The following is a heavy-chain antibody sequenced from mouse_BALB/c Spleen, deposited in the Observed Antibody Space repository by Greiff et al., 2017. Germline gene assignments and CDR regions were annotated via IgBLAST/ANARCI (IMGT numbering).Heavy chain of an antibody. D-gene: IGHD2-10*02. V-gene: IGHV1-26*01. J-gene: IGHJ4*01. CDR2: INPYNGAT. CDR3: AREYGNYESYAMDY. CDR1: GYSFTGYY. Sequence: EVQLQQSGPELVKPGASVKISCKASGYSFTGYYMHWVKQSHVKSLEWIGRINPYNGATSYNQNFKDKASLTVDKSSSTAYMELHSLTSEDSAVYYCAREYGNYESYAMDYWGQGTSVTVSS.